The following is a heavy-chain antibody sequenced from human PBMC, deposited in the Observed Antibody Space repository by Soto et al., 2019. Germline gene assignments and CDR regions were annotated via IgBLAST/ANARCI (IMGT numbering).Heavy chain of an antibody. CDR3: ARDSVCSCWEGEYYSGMDG. CDR2: ISSSSSYI. Sequence: SLRLCSAASGFSFSSYRMSWVRQAPGKRLEWVSSISSSSSYIYYADSVKGRFTISRDNAKNSLYLQMNSLRAEDTAVYYCARDSVCSCWEGEYYSGMDGPSQGTNVIGS. D-gene: IGHD2-15*01. CDR1: GFSFSSYR. J-gene: IGHJ6*02. V-gene: IGHV3-21*04.